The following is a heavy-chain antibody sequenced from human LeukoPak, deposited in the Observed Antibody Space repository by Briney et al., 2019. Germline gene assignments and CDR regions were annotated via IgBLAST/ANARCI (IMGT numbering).Heavy chain of an antibody. CDR2: VYNSGST. D-gene: IGHD3-16*01. CDR1: GGSFSSHY. Sequence: SETLSLTCAVSGGSFSSHYWTWMRQPPGKGLEWIGYVYNSGSTNYNPSLKSRVTISLATSKNQFSLKLRSVTAADTALYYCARVNDNDYSDYFDYWGQGTLVTVSS. J-gene: IGHJ4*02. V-gene: IGHV4-59*11. CDR3: ARVNDNDYSDYFDY.